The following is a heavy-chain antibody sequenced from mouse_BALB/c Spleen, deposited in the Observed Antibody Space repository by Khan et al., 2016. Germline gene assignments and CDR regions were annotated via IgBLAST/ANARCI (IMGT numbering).Heavy chain of an antibody. Sequence: EVQLQESGGGLVQPKGSLKLSCAASGFTFNTYAMNWVRQAPGKGLEWVARIRSKSNNYATYYADSVKERFTISRDDSQSMLYLQMNNLKTEDTAVYYCVRQRLLTPYWYFDVWGAGTTVTVSS. CDR2: IRSKSNNYAT. CDR3: VRQRLLTPYWYFDV. V-gene: IGHV10-1*02. CDR1: GFTFNTYA. J-gene: IGHJ1*01. D-gene: IGHD2-3*01.